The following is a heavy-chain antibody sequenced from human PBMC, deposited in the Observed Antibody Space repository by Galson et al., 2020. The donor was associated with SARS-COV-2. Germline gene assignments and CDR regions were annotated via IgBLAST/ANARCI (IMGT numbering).Heavy chain of an antibody. CDR3: ARERIAAAGTGVWFDP. J-gene: IGHJ5*02. D-gene: IGHD6-13*01. CDR2: ISYDGSNK. V-gene: IGHV3-30-3*01. Sequence: GESLKISCAASGFTFSSYAMHWVRQAPGKGLEWVAVISYDGSNKYYADSVKGRFTISRDNSKNTLYLQMNSLRAEDTAVYYCARERIAAAGTGVWFDPWGQGTLVTVSS. CDR1: GFTFSSYA.